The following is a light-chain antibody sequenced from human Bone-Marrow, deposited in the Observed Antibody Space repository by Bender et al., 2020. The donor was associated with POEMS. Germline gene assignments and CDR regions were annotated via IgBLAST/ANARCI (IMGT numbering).Light chain of an antibody. V-gene: IGLV2-14*03. CDR1: TSDIGTYNY. Sequence: QSALTQPASVSGSPGQSITISCIGTTSDIGTYNYVSWYQQHPGKAPKLMIFDVTNRPSGVSSRFSGSKSGNTASLTISGLQAEDEADYYCSSYTSSGTLVFGGGTKVTVL. CDR2: DVT. J-gene: IGLJ2*01. CDR3: SSYTSSGTLV.